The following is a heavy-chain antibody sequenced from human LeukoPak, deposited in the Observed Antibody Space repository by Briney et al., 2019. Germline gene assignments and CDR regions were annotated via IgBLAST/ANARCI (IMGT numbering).Heavy chain of an antibody. CDR3: ATLGGHSLAAQNGY. CDR2: INPNSGVT. Sequence: ASVKVSCKASGYTFTDSFMHWVRQAPGQGLDWMGWINPNSGVTSYAQKFQGRVTMTRATSISTAYMELSRLKSDDTAVYYCATLGGHSLAAQNGYWGQGTLVTVSS. CDR1: GYTFTDSF. D-gene: IGHD3-16*01. J-gene: IGHJ4*02. V-gene: IGHV1-2*02.